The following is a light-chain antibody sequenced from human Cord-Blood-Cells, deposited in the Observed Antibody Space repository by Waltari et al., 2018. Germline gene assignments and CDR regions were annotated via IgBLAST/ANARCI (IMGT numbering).Light chain of an antibody. V-gene: IGKV2-28*01. CDR2: LGS. CDR3: MQALQTPPT. Sequence: DIVMTQSPLSLPVTPGEPASISCRSSQRLLHSTGYKYLDWYLQKPGQSPQLLIYLGSNRASGVPDRFSGSGSGTDFTLKISRVEAEDVGVYYCMQALQTPPTFGQGTKVEIK. CDR1: QRLLHSTGYKY. J-gene: IGKJ1*01.